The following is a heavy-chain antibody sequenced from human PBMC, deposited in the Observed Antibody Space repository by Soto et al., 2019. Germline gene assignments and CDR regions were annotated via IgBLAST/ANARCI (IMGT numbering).Heavy chain of an antibody. Sequence: ASVKVSCKASGYTFSTYGLSWVRHAPGQGLEWMGWINGYNGNTNYAPKLQGRITMTTDTSTTTAYMELRSLRSDDTAVYYCARMGDVPYYYYGMDVWGQGTTVTVSS. J-gene: IGHJ6*02. V-gene: IGHV1-18*01. D-gene: IGHD3-16*01. CDR3: ARMGDVPYYYYGMDV. CDR2: INGYNGNT. CDR1: GYTFSTYG.